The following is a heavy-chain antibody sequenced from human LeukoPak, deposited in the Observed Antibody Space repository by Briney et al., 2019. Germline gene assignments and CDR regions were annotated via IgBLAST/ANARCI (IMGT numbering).Heavy chain of an antibody. CDR1: GFTFSSYA. Sequence: PGRSLRLSCAASGFTFSSYAMHWVRQAPGKGLEWVAVISYDGSNKYYADSVKGRFTISRDNSKNTLYLQMNSLRAEDTAVYFCGRGYPYYFDHWGQGTLVTVSS. CDR3: GRGYPYYFDH. J-gene: IGHJ4*02. CDR2: ISYDGSNK. D-gene: IGHD3-22*01. V-gene: IGHV3-30-3*01.